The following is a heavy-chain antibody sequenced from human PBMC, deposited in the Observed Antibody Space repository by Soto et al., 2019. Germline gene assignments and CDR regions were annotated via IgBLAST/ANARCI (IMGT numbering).Heavy chain of an antibody. J-gene: IGHJ6*02. CDR1: GFTCSSYW. Sequence: EVQLVESGGGLVQPGGSLRLSCAASGFTCSSYWMSWVRQAPGKGLEWVANIKQAGSEKYYVDSVKGRVTIARDNAKNALNLQMNSLRAEDTAVYYCTRDLYVTTVIHYYCGRDAWGQGTTVTVSS. CDR2: IKQAGSEK. CDR3: TRDLYVTTVIHYYCGRDA. D-gene: IGHD4-4*01. V-gene: IGHV3-7*05.